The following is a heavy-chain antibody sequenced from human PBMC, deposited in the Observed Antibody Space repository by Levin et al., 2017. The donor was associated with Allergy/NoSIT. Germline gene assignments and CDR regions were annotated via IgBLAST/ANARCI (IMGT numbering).Heavy chain of an antibody. CDR1: GGTLSNFA. J-gene: IGHJ3*02. D-gene: IGHD3-22*01. CDR3: ARGLGDYYDRSAYYPYVFDI. CDR2: IIPIFGTP. Sequence: KISCKASGGTLSNFAVNWLRQAPGQGLEWMGGIIPIFGTPNYAQKLQGRVTITADASSSTAYLELSSLRSEDTAVYYCARGLGDYYDRSAYYPYVFDIWGQGTMVTVSS. V-gene: IGHV1-69*01.